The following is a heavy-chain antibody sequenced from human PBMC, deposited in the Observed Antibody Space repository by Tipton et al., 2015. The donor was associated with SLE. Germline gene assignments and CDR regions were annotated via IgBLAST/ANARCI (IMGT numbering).Heavy chain of an antibody. CDR1: GGSISSSNW. V-gene: IGHV4-4*02. Sequence: TLSLTCAVSGGSISSSNWWSWVRQPPGKGLEWIGSIYYSGSTNYNPSLKSRVTISVDTSKNQFSLKLSSVTAADTAVDYCARGNYDSSGYYHYWGQGTLVTVSS. J-gene: IGHJ4*02. CDR2: IYYSGST. D-gene: IGHD3-22*01. CDR3: ARGNYDSSGYYHY.